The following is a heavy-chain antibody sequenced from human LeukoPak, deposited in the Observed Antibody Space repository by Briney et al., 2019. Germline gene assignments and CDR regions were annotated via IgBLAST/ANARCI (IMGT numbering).Heavy chain of an antibody. D-gene: IGHD3-10*01. CDR2: IYTSGST. Sequence: SETLSLTCTVSGGSISSGSYYWSWIRQPAGKGLEWIGRIYTSGSTNYNPSLKSRVTISVDTSKNQFSLKLSSVTAADTAVYYCARDWDGSGSSWFDPWGQGTLATVSS. CDR1: GGSISSGSYY. J-gene: IGHJ5*02. CDR3: ARDWDGSGSSWFDP. V-gene: IGHV4-61*02.